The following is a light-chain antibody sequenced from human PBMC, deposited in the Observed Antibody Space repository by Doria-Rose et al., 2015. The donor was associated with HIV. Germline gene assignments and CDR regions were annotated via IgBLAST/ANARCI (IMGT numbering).Light chain of an antibody. V-gene: IGKV3-20*01. CDR3: HRYGTSWT. J-gene: IGKJ1*01. CDR1: QSFSSTY. Sequence: EIVMTQSPGTLSLSPGERATLSCRASQSFSSTYLAWYQQKPGQAPSLLIYDGSTRATGIPDRFSASGSGTDFTLTINRLEPEDFALYYCHRYGTSWTFGQGTKVGI. CDR2: DGS.